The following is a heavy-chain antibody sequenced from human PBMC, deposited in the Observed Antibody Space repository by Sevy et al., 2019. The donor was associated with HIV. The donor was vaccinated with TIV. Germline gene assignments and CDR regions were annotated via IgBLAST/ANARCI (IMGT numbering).Heavy chain of an antibody. CDR2: ISGSGTRT. CDR1: GFSFDSYG. J-gene: IGHJ6*03. D-gene: IGHD3-22*01. V-gene: IGHV3-23*01. Sequence: GGSLRLSCAVSGFSFDSYGVTWVRQAPGKGLEWVSGISGSGTRTYYADSVKGRFSISRDNSKNRLYLQMNSLRSEDTALYYCAKGGGGHYDPDEIGYYFYYYNMDVWGKGTTVTVSS. CDR3: AKGGGGHYDPDEIGYYFYYYNMDV.